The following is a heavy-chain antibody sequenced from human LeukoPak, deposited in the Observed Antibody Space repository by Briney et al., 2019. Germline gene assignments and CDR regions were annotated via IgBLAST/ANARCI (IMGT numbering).Heavy chain of an antibody. V-gene: IGHV1-2*02. Sequence: ASVKVSCKASGYTFTGYYMHWVRQAPGQGLEWMGWINPNSGGTNYAQKFQGRVTMTRDTSISTDYMELSRLRSDDTAVYYCASGTIFGVVTDYFDYWGQGTLVTVSS. D-gene: IGHD3-3*01. CDR2: INPNSGGT. CDR3: ASGTIFGVVTDYFDY. CDR1: GYTFTGYY. J-gene: IGHJ4*02.